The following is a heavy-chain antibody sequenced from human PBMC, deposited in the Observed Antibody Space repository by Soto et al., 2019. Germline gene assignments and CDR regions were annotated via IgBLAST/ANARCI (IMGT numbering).Heavy chain of an antibody. J-gene: IGHJ4*02. CDR1: GFSFSSYA. CDR3: ARESEDLTSNFDY. Sequence: QVKLVESGGGVVQPGRSLRLSCAASGFSFSSYAMHWVRQAPGKGLEWLSFISYDGRNEYYADSVKGRFTVSRDSSENTLYLQINTLKPEDTAVYYCARESEDLTSNFDYWGQGTLVTVSS. V-gene: IGHV3-30*04. CDR2: ISYDGRNE.